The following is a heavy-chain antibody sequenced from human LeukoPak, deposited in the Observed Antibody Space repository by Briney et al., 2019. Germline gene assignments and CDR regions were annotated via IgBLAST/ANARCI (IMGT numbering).Heavy chain of an antibody. J-gene: IGHJ5*02. CDR3: ARGIFVSRMWGALNWFDP. Sequence: SETLSLTCTVSGDSIINGGYFRSWIRQHPGKGLEWIGYIYYDGTTYYSPSLKSRLTISIDTSRNQFSLKLTSVTAADTAVYYCARGIFVSRMWGALNWFDPWGQGTLVTVSS. D-gene: IGHD3-3*01. V-gene: IGHV4-31*03. CDR2: IYYDGTT. CDR1: GDSIINGGYF.